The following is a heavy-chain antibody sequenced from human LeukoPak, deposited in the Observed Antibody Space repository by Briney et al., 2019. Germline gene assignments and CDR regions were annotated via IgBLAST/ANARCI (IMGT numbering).Heavy chain of an antibody. V-gene: IGHV4-4*07. CDR3: ARGQRRLQDY. CDR2: IYTSGST. Sequence: SETLSLTCTVSGGSISTDYWTWIRQPAGKGLEWIGLIYTSGSTNYNPSLKSRVTMSLDTSKNQFSLKLTSVTAADTAVYYCARGQRRLQDYWGQGTLVTVSS. CDR1: GGSISTDY. J-gene: IGHJ4*02.